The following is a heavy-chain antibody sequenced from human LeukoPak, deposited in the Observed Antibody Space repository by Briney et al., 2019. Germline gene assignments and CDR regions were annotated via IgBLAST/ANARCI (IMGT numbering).Heavy chain of an antibody. CDR1: GSTFSSYE. V-gene: IGHV3-48*03. CDR2: ISSSGSTI. CDR3: ARAPSEIGGYYPEYFRH. Sequence: GGSLRLSCAASGSTFSSYEMNWVRQAPGKGLEWVSYISSSGSTIYYADSVKGRFTISRDNAKNTVSLQMNSLRPEDTGVYYCARAPSEIGGYYPEYFRHWGQGTLVTVSS. J-gene: IGHJ1*01. D-gene: IGHD3-22*01.